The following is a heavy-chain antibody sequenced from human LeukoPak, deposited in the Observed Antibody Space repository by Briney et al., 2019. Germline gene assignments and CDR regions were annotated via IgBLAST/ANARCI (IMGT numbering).Heavy chain of an antibody. D-gene: IGHD5-18*01. V-gene: IGHV3-30-3*02. J-gene: IGHJ4*02. CDR2: ISYDGSNK. Sequence: GGSLRLSCVASGFTFNTYAIHWVRQAPGKGLEWVAVISYDGSNKYYEDSVKGRFTISRDNSKNTLYLQMNSLRAEDTAVFHCVKTTAQYYYDYWGQGTLVTVSS. CDR1: GFTFNTYA. CDR3: VKTTAQYYYDY.